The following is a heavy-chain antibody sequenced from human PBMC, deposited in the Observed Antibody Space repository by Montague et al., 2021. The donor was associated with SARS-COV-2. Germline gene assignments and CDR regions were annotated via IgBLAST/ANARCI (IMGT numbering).Heavy chain of an antibody. V-gene: IGHV4-4*07. CDR1: GSISGYY. J-gene: IGHJ4*02. Sequence: SETLSLTCTVSGSISGYYWTWIRQSAGTGLEWIGRISSSGGIDYNASLKSRVTMSLDTSKIQLSLKLSSVTAADTAVYYCARQYIGYNRRFDYWGQGALVTVS. CDR3: ARQYIGYNRRFDY. CDR2: ISSSGGI. D-gene: IGHD5-12*01.